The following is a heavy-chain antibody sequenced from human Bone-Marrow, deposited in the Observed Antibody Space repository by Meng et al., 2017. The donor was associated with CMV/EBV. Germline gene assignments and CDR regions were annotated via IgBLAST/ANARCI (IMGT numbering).Heavy chain of an antibody. CDR1: GGSISSYY. Sequence: LSLTCTVSGGSISSYYWSWIRQPPGKGLEWVSYISSSGSTIYYADSAKGRFTISRDNAKNSLYLQMNSLRAEDTAVYYCARDAPNDYGDHGAFDIWGQRTMVTVS. J-gene: IGHJ3*02. V-gene: IGHV3-11*01. CDR2: ISSSGSTI. D-gene: IGHD4-17*01. CDR3: ARDAPNDYGDHGAFDI.